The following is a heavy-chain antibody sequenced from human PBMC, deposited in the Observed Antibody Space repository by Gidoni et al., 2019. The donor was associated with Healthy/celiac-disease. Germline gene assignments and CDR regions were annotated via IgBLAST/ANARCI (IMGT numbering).Heavy chain of an antibody. J-gene: IGHJ6*02. D-gene: IGHD1-7*01. CDR1: GFTFSSYA. V-gene: IGHV3-64D*06. CDR3: VKGKLELRGSLHYYGMDV. Sequence: EVQLVESGGGLVQPGGSLRLSCSASGFTFSSYALHWVRQAPGKGLEYVSAISSNGGSTYYADSVKGRFTISRDNSKNTLYLQMSSLRAEDTAVYYCVKGKLELRGSLHYYGMDVWGQGTTVTVSS. CDR2: ISSNGGST.